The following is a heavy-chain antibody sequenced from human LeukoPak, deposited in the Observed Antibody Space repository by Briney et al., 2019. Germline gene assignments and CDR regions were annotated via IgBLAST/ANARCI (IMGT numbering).Heavy chain of an antibody. D-gene: IGHD2-2*02. CDR3: AKAVSCSSTSCYRSYGMDV. Sequence: GGSLGLSCAASGFTFSSYGMSWVRQAPGKGLEWVSGISGSGGSTYYADSVKGRFTISRDNSKNTLYLQMNSLRAEDTAVYYCAKAVSCSSTSCYRSYGMDVWGQGTTVTVSS. CDR2: ISGSGGST. J-gene: IGHJ6*02. V-gene: IGHV3-23*01. CDR1: GFTFSSYG.